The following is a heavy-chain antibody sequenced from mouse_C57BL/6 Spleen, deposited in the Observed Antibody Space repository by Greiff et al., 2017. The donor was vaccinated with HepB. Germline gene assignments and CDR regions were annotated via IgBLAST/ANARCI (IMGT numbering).Heavy chain of an antibody. V-gene: IGHV1-15*01. CDR1: GYTFTDYE. CDR3: TPEGTYYGSIPWFAY. CDR2: IDPETGGT. J-gene: IGHJ3*01. D-gene: IGHD1-1*01. Sequence: QVQLKQSGAELVRPGASVTLSCKASGYTFTDYEMHWVKQTPVHGLEWIGAIDPETGGTAYNQKFKGKAILTADKSSSTAYMELRSLTSEDSAVYDCTPEGTYYGSIPWFAYWGQGTLVTVSA.